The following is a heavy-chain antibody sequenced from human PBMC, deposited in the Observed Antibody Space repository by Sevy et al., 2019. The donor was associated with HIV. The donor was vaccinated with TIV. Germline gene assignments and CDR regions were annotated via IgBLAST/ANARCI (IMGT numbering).Heavy chain of an antibody. CDR1: GFTFTSYA. D-gene: IGHD1-26*01. Sequence: GGSLRLSCAASGFTFTSYAMSWVRQTPGKGLEWVSGLSGGGGSPFYADSVKGRFTISRDNSKNTLYLQMNSLRAGDTALYYCAKDRIWELGDAFDIWGQGTMVTVSS. CDR2: LSGGGGSP. V-gene: IGHV3-23*01. CDR3: AKDRIWELGDAFDI. J-gene: IGHJ3*02.